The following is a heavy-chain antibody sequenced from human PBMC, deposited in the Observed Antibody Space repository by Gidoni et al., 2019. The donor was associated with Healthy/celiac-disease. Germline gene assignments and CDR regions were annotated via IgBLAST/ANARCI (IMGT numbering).Heavy chain of an antibody. V-gene: IGHV4-31*03. CDR3: ARAYSSSRRNYYGMDV. D-gene: IGHD6-6*01. Sequence: QVQLQESGPGLVKPSQTLSLTCTVSGGSISSGGYYWSWIRQHPGKGLEWIGYIYYSGSTYYKQSLKSRVTKSVDTSKNQFSRKLSSVTAADTAVYYCARAYSSSRRNYYGMDVWGQGTTVTVSS. CDR2: IYYSGST. J-gene: IGHJ6*02. CDR1: GGSISSGGYY.